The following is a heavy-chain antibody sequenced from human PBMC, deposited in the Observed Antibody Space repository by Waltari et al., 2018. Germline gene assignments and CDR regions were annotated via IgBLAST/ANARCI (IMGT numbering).Heavy chain of an antibody. CDR1: GFTFRSYT. CDR2: ILIGGATT. CDR3: AKDLVSDGRWDIDY. J-gene: IGHJ4*01. Sequence: EVQLLESGGGLVQPGASLRLSCAASGFTFRSYTMNWVRQAPGKGLEWVSGILIGGATTYYAASVKGRFTISRDDSKDTLFLQMNRLRDEDTAIYYCAKDLVSDGRWDIDYWGQGTLVTVST. D-gene: IGHD1-26*01. V-gene: IGHV3-23*01.